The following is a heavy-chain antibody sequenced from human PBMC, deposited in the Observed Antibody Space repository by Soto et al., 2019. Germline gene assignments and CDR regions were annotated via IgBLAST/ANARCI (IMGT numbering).Heavy chain of an antibody. J-gene: IGHJ4*02. CDR3: ARGDVSRTGEEGLLNY. Sequence: EVQLVESGGGLVKPGGSLRLSCTASGFTFSNHNMNWVRQAPGKGLEWLSSISGSSGFVSYTDSVKGRFTISRHNAKYSVFLQMNSLRVEDTAVYFCARGDVSRTGEEGLLNYWCQGTLVTVSS. CDR1: GFTFSNHN. CDR2: ISGSSGFV. V-gene: IGHV3-21*01. D-gene: IGHD7-27*01.